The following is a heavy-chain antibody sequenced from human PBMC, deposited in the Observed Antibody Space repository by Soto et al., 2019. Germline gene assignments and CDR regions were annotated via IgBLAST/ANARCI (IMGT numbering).Heavy chain of an antibody. CDR1: GYTFTGYY. CDR2: INPNSGGT. D-gene: IGHD1-26*01. Sequence: ASVKVSCKASGYTFTGYYMHWVRQAPGQGLEWMGWINPNSGGTNYAQKFQGWVTMTRDTSISTAYMELSRLRSDDTAVYYCARADSGSYDNFDYWGQGTLVTVSS. V-gene: IGHV1-2*04. CDR3: ARADSGSYDNFDY. J-gene: IGHJ4*02.